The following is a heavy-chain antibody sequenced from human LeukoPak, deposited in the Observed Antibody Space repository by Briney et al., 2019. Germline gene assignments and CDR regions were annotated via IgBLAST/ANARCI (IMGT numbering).Heavy chain of an antibody. Sequence: GGSLRLSCAASGFTFSNAWMSWVRQAPGKGREWVGRIKSKSDGGTTDYAATVKGRFTISRDDSKNTLYLQMNSLKTEDTAVYYCTSEHTSYYDFWSGYYDYWGQGTLVTVSS. V-gene: IGHV3-15*01. CDR2: IKSKSDGGTT. J-gene: IGHJ4*02. CDR3: TSEHTSYYDFWSGYYDY. D-gene: IGHD3-3*01. CDR1: GFTFSNAW.